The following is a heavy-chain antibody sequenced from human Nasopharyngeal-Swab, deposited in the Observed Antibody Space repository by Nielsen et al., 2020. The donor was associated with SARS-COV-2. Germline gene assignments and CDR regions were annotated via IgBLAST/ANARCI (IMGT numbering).Heavy chain of an antibody. D-gene: IGHD6-19*01. J-gene: IGHJ4*02. CDR3: AKYVGSASYGLDS. CDR1: GFTFSRYW. V-gene: IGHV3-74*01. CDR2: INNDGSVT. Sequence: GGSLRLSCAASGFTFSRYWLHWVRQAPGKGLVWFSRINNDGSVTNYADSVKGRFTISRYNAKNTLYLQMNSLRAEDTDMYYFAKYVGSASYGLDSWGQGTLVTVSS.